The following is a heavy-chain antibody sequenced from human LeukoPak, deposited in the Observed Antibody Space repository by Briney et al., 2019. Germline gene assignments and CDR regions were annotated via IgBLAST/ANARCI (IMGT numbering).Heavy chain of an antibody. CDR3: ARIRRDSGDWYADDY. V-gene: IGHV4-4*07. CDR1: DGSISSFC. CDR2: ICSSEDT. Sequence: SETLSLSCSVSDGSISSFCWSWIRQPAGKGLEWIGRICSSEDTNYNPSLKSRVTMSVDTSQNQFSLRLTSVTAADTAIYYCARIRRDSGDWYADDYWGRGTLVTVSS. D-gene: IGHD6-19*01. J-gene: IGHJ4*02.